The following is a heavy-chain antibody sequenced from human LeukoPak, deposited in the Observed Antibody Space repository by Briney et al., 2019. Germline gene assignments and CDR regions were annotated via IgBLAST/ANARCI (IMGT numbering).Heavy chain of an antibody. CDR2: INPNSGGT. Sequence: ASVKVSCKASGYTFTGYYMHWVRQAPGQGLAWMGWINPNSGGTNYAQKFQGRVTMTRDTSISTAYMELSRLRSDDTAVYYCAREDIVEDKLLDYWGQGTLVTVSS. CDR3: AREDIVEDKLLDY. CDR1: GYTFTGYY. V-gene: IGHV1-2*02. D-gene: IGHD5-12*01. J-gene: IGHJ4*02.